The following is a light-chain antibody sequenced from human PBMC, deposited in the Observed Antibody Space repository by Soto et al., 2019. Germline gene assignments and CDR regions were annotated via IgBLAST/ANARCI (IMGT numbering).Light chain of an antibody. CDR2: ATS. V-gene: IGKV3-15*01. CDR3: QHYGDWHLT. Sequence: EIVLTQSPATLSVSPGERATLSCRASQSVGNNFAWYQQKPGQAPRLLIFATSTRATGVPARFSGSGSGTEFTLTISSLQSEDFAVYYCQHYGDWHLTFGGGAKVEIE. J-gene: IGKJ4*01. CDR1: QSVGNN.